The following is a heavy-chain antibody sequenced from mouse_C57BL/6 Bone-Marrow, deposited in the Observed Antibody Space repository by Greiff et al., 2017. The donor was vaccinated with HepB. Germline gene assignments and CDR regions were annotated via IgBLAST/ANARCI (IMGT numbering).Heavy chain of an antibody. V-gene: IGHV1-42*01. Sequence: VQLQQSGPELVKPGASVKISCKASGYSFTGYYMNWVKQSPEKSLEWIGEINPSTGGTTYNQKFKAKATLTVDKSSSTAYMQLKSLTSEDSAVYYCARSVKDYWGQGTTLTVSS. D-gene: IGHD2-13*01. CDR1: GYSFTGYY. J-gene: IGHJ2*01. CDR2: INPSTGGT. CDR3: ARSVKDY.